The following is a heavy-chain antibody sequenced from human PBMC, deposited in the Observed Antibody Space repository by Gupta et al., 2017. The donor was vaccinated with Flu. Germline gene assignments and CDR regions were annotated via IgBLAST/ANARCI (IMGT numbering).Heavy chain of an antibody. CDR3: ARSGNYYGSYFDD. D-gene: IGHD1-26*01. CDR2: IIAIFGTT. CDR1: GGIFRSNA. Sequence: QVQLVQSGAEVKKPGSSVKVSCKASGGIFRSNAFSWVRQAPGQGLEWMGEIIAIFGTTNYAQKFQGRLTITADESTSTAYMALSSLRSEDTAVYYCARSGNYYGSYFDDWGRGTLVTVSS. V-gene: IGHV1-69*01. J-gene: IGHJ4*02.